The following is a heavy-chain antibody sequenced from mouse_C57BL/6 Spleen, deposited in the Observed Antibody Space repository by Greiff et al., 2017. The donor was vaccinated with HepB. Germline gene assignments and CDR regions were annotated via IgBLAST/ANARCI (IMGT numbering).Heavy chain of an antibody. D-gene: IGHD2-2*01. Sequence: DVHLVESEGGLVQPGRSMKLSCTASGFTFSDYYMAWVRQVPEKGLEWVANINYDGSSTYYLDSLKSRFIISRDNAKNILYLQMSSLKSEDTATYYCARDIYYGYDETGVWFAYWGQGTLVTVSA. CDR1: GFTFSDYY. J-gene: IGHJ3*01. V-gene: IGHV5-16*01. CDR2: INYDGSST. CDR3: ARDIYYGYDETGVWFAY.